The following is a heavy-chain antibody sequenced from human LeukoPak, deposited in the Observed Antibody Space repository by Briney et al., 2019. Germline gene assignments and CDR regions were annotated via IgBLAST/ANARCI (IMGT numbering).Heavy chain of an antibody. CDR2: ICGSGGST. J-gene: IGHJ4*02. CDR1: GYTFSIYD. Sequence: PGGSLRLSCAPSGYTFSIYDMSWVPHAPGKGVGWVSNICGSGGSTYYAHSVKGRFTISRDNSKNTLYLQMNSLRAEDRAVYYCAKDLYCSSTSCYVAVYWGQGTLVTVSS. CDR3: AKDLYCSSTSCYVAVY. D-gene: IGHD2-2*01. V-gene: IGHV3-23*01.